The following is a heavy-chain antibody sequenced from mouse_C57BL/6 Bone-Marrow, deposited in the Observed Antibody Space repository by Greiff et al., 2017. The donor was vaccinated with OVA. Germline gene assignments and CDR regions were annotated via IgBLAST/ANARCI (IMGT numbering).Heavy chain of an antibody. J-gene: IGHJ2*01. D-gene: IGHD1-1*01. V-gene: IGHV14-4*01. CDR1: GFNIKDDY. Sequence: EVQLVESGAELVRPGASVKLSCTASGFNIKDDYMHWVKQRPEQGLEWIGWIDPENGDTEYASKFQGKATITADTSSNTAYLPLSSLTSEDTAVYYCTTLTTVASSFGYWGQGTTLTVSS. CDR3: TTLTTVASSFGY. CDR2: IDPENGDT.